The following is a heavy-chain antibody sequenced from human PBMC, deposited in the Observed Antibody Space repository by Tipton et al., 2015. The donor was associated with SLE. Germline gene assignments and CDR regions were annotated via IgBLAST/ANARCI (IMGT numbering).Heavy chain of an antibody. J-gene: IGHJ3*01. D-gene: IGHD3-22*01. CDR3: ARGGEYYYDSSGYPGDAFDF. CDR2: IYTSGST. CDR1: GGSISNYY. Sequence: TLSLTCTVSGGSISNYYWNWIRQPPGKGLEWIGYIYTSGSTYYNPSLKSRVTISVDTSKNQFSLKLTSVTAADTAVYYCARGGEYYYDSSGYPGDAFDFWGQGTMVTVS. V-gene: IGHV4-4*09.